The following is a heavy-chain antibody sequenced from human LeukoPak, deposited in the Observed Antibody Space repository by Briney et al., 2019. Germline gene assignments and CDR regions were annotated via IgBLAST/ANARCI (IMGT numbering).Heavy chain of an antibody. CDR3: AREGTYSSGLDAFDI. J-gene: IGHJ3*02. CDR1: GFIFSNYS. CDR2: IRSSSSYI. D-gene: IGHD6-19*01. V-gene: IGHV3-21*01. Sequence: GGSLRLSCAASGFIFSNYSMNWVRQAPGKGLEWVSSIRSSSSYIYYADSVMGRFTISRDNAKNSLSLQMNSLRAEDTAVYYCAREGTYSSGLDAFDIWGQGTMVTVSS.